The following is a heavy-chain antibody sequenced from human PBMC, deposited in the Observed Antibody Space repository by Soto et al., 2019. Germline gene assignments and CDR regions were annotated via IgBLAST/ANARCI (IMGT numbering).Heavy chain of an antibody. CDR1: GFTFSSYA. V-gene: IGHV3-64*01. D-gene: IGHD3-3*01. Sequence: EVQLVESGGGLVQPGGSLRLSCAASGFTFSSYAMHWVRQAPGKGLEYVSAISSNGGSTYYANSVKGRFTISRDNSKNTLYLQMGSLRAEDMAVYYCARAPTGVGSSFDYWGQGTLVTVSS. CDR3: ARAPTGVGSSFDY. CDR2: ISSNGGST. J-gene: IGHJ4*02.